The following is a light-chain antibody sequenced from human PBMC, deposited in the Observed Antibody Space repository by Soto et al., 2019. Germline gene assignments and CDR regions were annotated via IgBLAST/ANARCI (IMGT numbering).Light chain of an antibody. Sequence: QSVLTQPASVSGSPGQSIAISCTGASSDVGTYNLVSWYQQHPGKAPKLIIYEVTKRPSGLSDRFSGSKSGNTASLTISGLQAEDEADYYCCSYAGPTTWVFGGGTKLTVL. CDR1: SSDVGTYNL. CDR2: EVT. J-gene: IGLJ3*02. V-gene: IGLV2-23*02. CDR3: CSYAGPTTWV.